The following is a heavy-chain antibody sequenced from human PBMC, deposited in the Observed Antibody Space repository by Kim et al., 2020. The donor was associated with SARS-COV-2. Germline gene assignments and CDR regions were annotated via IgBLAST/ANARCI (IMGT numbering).Heavy chain of an antibody. Sequence: ASVKVSCKASGKTFSSYAMNWVRQAPGQGLEWMGWINTNTGKPTYAQGFTGRFVFSLDTSVSTAYLQISSLKFEDTAVYFCADSMLYGVIIAFDLWGQGKMVPGSS. CDR3: ADSMLYGVIIAFDL. D-gene: IGHD3-10*01. J-gene: IGHJ3*01. CDR2: INTNTGKP. V-gene: IGHV7-4-1*01. CDR1: GKTFSSYA.